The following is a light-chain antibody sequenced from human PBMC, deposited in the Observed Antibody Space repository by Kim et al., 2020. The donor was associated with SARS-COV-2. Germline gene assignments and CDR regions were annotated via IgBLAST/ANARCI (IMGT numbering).Light chain of an antibody. CDR1: QTISTF. CDR2: SSS. V-gene: IGKV1-39*01. CDR3: QQSYRTPYT. J-gene: IGKJ2*01. Sequence: STSLGDRFTITCRASQTISTFLNWYQQKPGKAPNLLISSSSALQSGAPSRFSGSGSGTDFTLTISSLQPEDIATYYCQQSYRTPYTFGQGTKLEI.